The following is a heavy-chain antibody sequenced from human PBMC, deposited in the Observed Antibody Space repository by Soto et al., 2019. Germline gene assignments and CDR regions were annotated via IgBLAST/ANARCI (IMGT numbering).Heavy chain of an antibody. CDR3: ARDREYCSGGSCYYWFDP. D-gene: IGHD2-15*01. CDR1: GYTFTSYC. CDR2: ISAYNGNT. Sequence: ASVKVSCNASGYTFTSYCISWVRQAPGQGLEWMGWISAYNGNTNYAQKLQGRVTMTTDTSTSTAYMELRSLRSDDTAVYYCARDREYCSGGSCYYWFDPWGQGTLVTVSS. J-gene: IGHJ5*02. V-gene: IGHV1-18*01.